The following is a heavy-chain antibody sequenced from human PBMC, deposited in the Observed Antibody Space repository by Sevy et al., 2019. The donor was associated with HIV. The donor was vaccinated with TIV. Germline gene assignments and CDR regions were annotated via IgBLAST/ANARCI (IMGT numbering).Heavy chain of an antibody. CDR2: IKVDGSEK. V-gene: IGHV3-7*01. Sequence: GGSLRLSCAASGFVFSSFWMSWVRQAPGKGLEWVANIKVDGSEKYYVDSVKGRFTISRDNAKNSLYLQMNGLRAEDTAVYYCARGATVPDYWGQGTLVTVSS. CDR3: ARGATVPDY. CDR1: GFVFSSFW. J-gene: IGHJ4*02. D-gene: IGHD4-17*01.